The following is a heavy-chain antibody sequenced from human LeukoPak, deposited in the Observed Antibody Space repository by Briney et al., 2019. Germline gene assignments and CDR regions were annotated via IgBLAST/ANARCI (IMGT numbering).Heavy chain of an antibody. V-gene: IGHV3-7*01. CDR3: ARLGFYGSGSYSNDY. CDR2: VKQDGSEK. Sequence: GGSLRLSCAASGFTFNSYAMSWVRQAPGKGLEWVANVKQDGSEKYYVDSVKGRFTISRDNAKNSLYLQMNSLRAEDTAVYYCARLGFYGSGSYSNDYWGQGTLVTVSS. J-gene: IGHJ4*02. D-gene: IGHD3-10*01. CDR1: GFTFNSYA.